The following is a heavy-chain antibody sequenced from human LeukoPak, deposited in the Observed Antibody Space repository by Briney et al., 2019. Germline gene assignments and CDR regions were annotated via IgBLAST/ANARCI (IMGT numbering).Heavy chain of an antibody. CDR1: GLTFSGYA. J-gene: IGHJ5*02. D-gene: IGHD6-13*01. V-gene: IGHV3-30*04. CDR3: ARDRIAAASTDWFEH. CDR2: ISSDGSKT. Sequence: GRSLRLSCAASGLTFSGYALHWVRQAPGKGLEWVAVISSDGSKTYYADSVKGRLTISRDDSKNTLYLQMNSLSGEDTAVYYCARDRIAAASTDWFEHWGQGTLVTVSS.